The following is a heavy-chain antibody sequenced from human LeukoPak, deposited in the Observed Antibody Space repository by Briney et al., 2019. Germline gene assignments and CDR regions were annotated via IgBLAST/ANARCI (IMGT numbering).Heavy chain of an antibody. CDR1: GFTFSSYE. D-gene: IGHD1-26*01. V-gene: IGHV3-48*03. CDR3: ARDQWTGASPADS. Sequence: GGSLRLSCAASGFTFSSYEMNWVRRAPGKGLEYVSYISESGSTKYYADSVKGRFTVSRDNAKNSLYLQMDSLRTEDTAVYYCARDQWTGASPADSWGQGTLVTVSS. J-gene: IGHJ4*02. CDR2: ISESGSTK.